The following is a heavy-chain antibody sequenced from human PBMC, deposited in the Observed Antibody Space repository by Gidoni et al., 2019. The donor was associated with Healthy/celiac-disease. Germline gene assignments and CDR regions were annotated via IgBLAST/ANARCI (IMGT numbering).Heavy chain of an antibody. CDR2: IAYDGSNK. D-gene: IGHD1-26*01. Sequence: QVQLVESGGGVVQPGRSLRLSCAASGFTFSSYAMHWVRQAPGKGRGWWAVIAYDGSNKYYADSVKGRFTISRDNSKNTLYLQMNSLRAEDTAVYYCARRFARVGATPFDAFDIWGQGTMVTVSS. CDR1: GFTFSSYA. J-gene: IGHJ3*02. CDR3: ARRFARVGATPFDAFDI. V-gene: IGHV3-30-3*01.